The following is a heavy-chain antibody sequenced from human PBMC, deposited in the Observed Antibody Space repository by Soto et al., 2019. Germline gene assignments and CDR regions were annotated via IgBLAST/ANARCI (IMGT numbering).Heavy chain of an antibody. Sequence: QVQLQESGPGLVKPSQTLSLTCTVSGGSISSGGYYWSWIRQHPGKGLEWIGYIYYSGSTYYNPSLKSRVTISVDASKNQFSLKLSSVTAADTAVYYCASSSGYVLAVDYWGQGTLVTVSS. J-gene: IGHJ4*02. D-gene: IGHD5-12*01. CDR1: GGSISSGGYY. CDR3: ASSSGYVLAVDY. V-gene: IGHV4-31*03. CDR2: IYYSGST.